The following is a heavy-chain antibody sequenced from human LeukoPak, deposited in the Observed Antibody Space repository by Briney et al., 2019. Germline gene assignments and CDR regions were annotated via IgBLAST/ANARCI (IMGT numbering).Heavy chain of an antibody. Sequence: SETLSLTCTVSGGSISSSSYYWGWIRQPPGKGLEWIGNIFYSGSTYYNPSLKSRVTMSVDTSKNRFSLKLTSVTAADTAVYYCAGSWRTTVTTSPFDYWGQGTLVTVSS. CDR3: AGSWRTTVTTSPFDY. J-gene: IGHJ4*02. CDR2: IFYSGST. V-gene: IGHV4-39*07. D-gene: IGHD4-17*01. CDR1: GGSISSSSYY.